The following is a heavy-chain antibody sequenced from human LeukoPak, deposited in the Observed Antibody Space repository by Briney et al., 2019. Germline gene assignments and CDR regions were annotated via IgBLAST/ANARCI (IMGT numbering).Heavy chain of an antibody. CDR3: ARSIAVAGIDY. Sequence: GGSLRLSCAASGFTFSSYGMHWARQAPGKGLEWVAVIWYDGSNKYYADSVKGRFTISRDNSKNTLYLQMNSLRAEDTAVYYCARSIAVAGIDYWGQGTLVTVSS. D-gene: IGHD6-19*01. CDR1: GFTFSSYG. V-gene: IGHV3-33*01. J-gene: IGHJ4*02. CDR2: IWYDGSNK.